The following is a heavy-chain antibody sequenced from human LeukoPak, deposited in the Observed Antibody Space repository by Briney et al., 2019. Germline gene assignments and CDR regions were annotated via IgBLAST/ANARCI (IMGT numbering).Heavy chain of an antibody. Sequence: RASVKVSCKASGYTFTSYYMHWVRQAPGQGLEWMGWINPNSGGTNYAQKFQGRVTMTRDTSISTAYMELSRLRSDDTAVYYCASYYYDSSGYSLSYAFDIWGQGTMVTVSS. D-gene: IGHD3-22*01. J-gene: IGHJ3*02. CDR1: GYTFTSYY. CDR2: INPNSGGT. V-gene: IGHV1-2*02. CDR3: ASYYYDSSGYSLSYAFDI.